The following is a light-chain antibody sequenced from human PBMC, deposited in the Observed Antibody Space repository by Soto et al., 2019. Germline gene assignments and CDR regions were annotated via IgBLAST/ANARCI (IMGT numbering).Light chain of an antibody. V-gene: IGKV1-39*01. CDR1: QSISSY. Sequence: DIQMTQSPSSLSASVADRVTITCRASQSISSYLNWYQQKPGKAPKLLIYAASSLQSGVPSRFSGSGSGTDFTLTISSLQPEDFATYYCQQSYSTPRTFGGGTKVDIK. CDR2: AAS. CDR3: QQSYSTPRT. J-gene: IGKJ4*01.